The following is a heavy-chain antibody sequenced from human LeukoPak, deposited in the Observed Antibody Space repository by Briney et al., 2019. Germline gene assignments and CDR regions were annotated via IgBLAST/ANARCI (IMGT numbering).Heavy chain of an antibody. J-gene: IGHJ4*02. CDR1: GFTFSSYA. V-gene: IGHV3-30-3*01. Sequence: PGGSLRLSCAASGFTFSSYAMHWVRQAPGKGLEWVAVISYDGSNKYYADSVKGRFTISRDNSKNTLYLQTNSLRAEDTAVYYCARGPRGYFDWPYYFDYWGQGTLVTVSS. CDR2: ISYDGSNK. CDR3: ARGPRGYFDWPYYFDY. D-gene: IGHD3-9*01.